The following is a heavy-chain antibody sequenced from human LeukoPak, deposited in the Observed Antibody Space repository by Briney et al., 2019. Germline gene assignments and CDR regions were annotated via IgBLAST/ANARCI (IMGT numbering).Heavy chain of an antibody. D-gene: IGHD4-11*01. CDR3: VRDAAYSAFNM. CDR2: ITTSSTTK. Sequence: PGGSLRLSCAASGFAFNTYSMNWVRQAPGKGLQWVSSITTSSTTKYYADSVKGRFTISRDNAKNSLYLQMDSLRDEGTAVYYCVRDAAYSAFNMWGQGTMVTVSS. J-gene: IGHJ3*02. V-gene: IGHV3-48*02. CDR1: GFAFNTYS.